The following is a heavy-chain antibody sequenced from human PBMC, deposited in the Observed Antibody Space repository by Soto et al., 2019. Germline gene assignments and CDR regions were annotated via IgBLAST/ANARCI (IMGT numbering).Heavy chain of an antibody. CDR2: IYHDGRI. D-gene: IGHD6-13*01. CDR1: GGSINSSDW. V-gene: IGHV4-4*02. CDR3: ARDHSYSGNWAFDY. Sequence: QVQLQESGPGLVTPSGTLSLTCGVSGGSINSSDWFNWVRQPPGKGLEWIGEIYHDGRIIYNPSLKSRVTISMDKSKNQFSLNLFSVTAADTAVHYCARDHSYSGNWAFDYWGQGALVTVSS. J-gene: IGHJ4*02.